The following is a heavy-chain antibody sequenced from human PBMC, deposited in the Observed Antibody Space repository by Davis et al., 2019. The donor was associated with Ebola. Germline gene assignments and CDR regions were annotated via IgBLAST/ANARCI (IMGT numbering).Heavy chain of an antibody. J-gene: IGHJ6*02. D-gene: IGHD2-2*01. Sequence: SETLSLTCAVYGGSFSGYYWSWIRQPPGKGLEWIGEISHSGSTSYNPSLKSRVTISVDTSKNQFSLKLSSVTAADTAVYYCARGHRYCSSTSCTAAQYYYYYYGMDVWGQGTTVTVSS. CDR1: GGSFSGYY. CDR3: ARGHRYCSSTSCTAAQYYYYYYGMDV. CDR2: ISHSGST. V-gene: IGHV4-34*01.